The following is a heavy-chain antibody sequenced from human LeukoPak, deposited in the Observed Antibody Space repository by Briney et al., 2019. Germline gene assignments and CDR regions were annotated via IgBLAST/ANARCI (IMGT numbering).Heavy chain of an antibody. Sequence: SETLSLTCTVSGGSVSSGSYYWSWIRQPPGKGLEWIGYIYYSGSTYYNLSLKSRVTISVDTSKNQFSLKLSSVTAADTAVYYCARGSPHATQWPYNLLWFGELPTELNWYFDLWGRGTLVTVSS. CDR2: IYYSGST. V-gene: IGHV4-30-4*01. CDR1: GGSVSSGSYY. D-gene: IGHD3-10*01. J-gene: IGHJ2*01. CDR3: ARGSPHATQWPYNLLWFGELPTELNWYFDL.